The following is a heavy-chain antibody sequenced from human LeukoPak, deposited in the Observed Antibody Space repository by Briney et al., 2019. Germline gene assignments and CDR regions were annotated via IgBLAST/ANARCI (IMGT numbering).Heavy chain of an antibody. CDR3: ARDLGYSYGNDFDY. CDR2: ISSSSSTI. J-gene: IGHJ4*02. Sequence: PGRSLRLSCAASGFTFSSYSMNWVRQAPGKGLEWVSYISSSSSTIYYADSVKGRFTISRDNAKNSLYLQMNSLRDEDTAVYYCARDLGYSYGNDFDYWGQGTLVTVSS. CDR1: GFTFSSYS. D-gene: IGHD5-18*01. V-gene: IGHV3-48*02.